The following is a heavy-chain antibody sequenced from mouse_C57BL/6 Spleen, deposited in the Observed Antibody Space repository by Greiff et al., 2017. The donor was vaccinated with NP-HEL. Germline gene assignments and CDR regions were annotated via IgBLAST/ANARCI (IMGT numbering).Heavy chain of an antibody. CDR3: ARRGGWDGAWFAY. CDR2: IYPGSGSP. V-gene: IGHV1-55*01. CDR1: GYTFTSYW. Sequence: QVQLQQPGAELVKPGASVKMSCKASGYTFTSYWITWVKQRPGQGLEWIGDIYPGSGSPNYNETFKSKATLTVATSSSTAYMQLSSLTSEDSAVSYCARRGGWDGAWFAYWGQGTLVTVSA. D-gene: IGHD4-1*01. J-gene: IGHJ3*01.